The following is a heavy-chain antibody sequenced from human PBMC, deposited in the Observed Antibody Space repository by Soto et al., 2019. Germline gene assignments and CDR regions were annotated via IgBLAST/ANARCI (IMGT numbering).Heavy chain of an antibody. V-gene: IGHV3-53*02. CDR2: IYSGGST. Sequence: EVQLVETGGGLIQPGGSLRLSCAASGFTVSSNYMSWVRQAPGKGLEWVSVIYSGGSTYYADSVKGRFTISRDNSKNTLYLQMNSLRAEDTAVYYCARWGSVCSGGSCYGSNFDYWGQGTLVTVSS. J-gene: IGHJ4*02. D-gene: IGHD2-15*01. CDR1: GFTVSSNY. CDR3: ARWGSVCSGGSCYGSNFDY.